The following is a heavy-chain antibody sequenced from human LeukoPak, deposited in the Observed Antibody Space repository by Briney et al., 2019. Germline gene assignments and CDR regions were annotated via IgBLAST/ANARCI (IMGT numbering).Heavy chain of an antibody. Sequence: GASVKVSCKASGYTFTSYGISWVRQAPGQGLEWMGIINPSGGSTSYAQKFQGRVTMTRDTSTSTVYMELSSLRSEDTAVYYCARPLNYGDYETFDAFDIWGQGTMVTVSS. CDR2: INPSGGST. D-gene: IGHD4-17*01. CDR1: GYTFTSYG. V-gene: IGHV1-46*01. J-gene: IGHJ3*02. CDR3: ARPLNYGDYETFDAFDI.